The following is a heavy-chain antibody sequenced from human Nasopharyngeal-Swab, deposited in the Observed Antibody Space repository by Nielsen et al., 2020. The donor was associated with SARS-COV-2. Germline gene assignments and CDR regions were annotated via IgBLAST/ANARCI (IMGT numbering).Heavy chain of an antibody. CDR1: GFTFSSYG. J-gene: IGHJ6*02. CDR3: AKDGLRGYSGYGHYYYYGMDV. D-gene: IGHD5-12*01. V-gene: IGHV3-30*18. Sequence: GGSLRLSCAASGFTFSSYGMHWVRQAPGKGLEWVAVISYDGSNKYYADSVKGRFTIPRDNSKNTLYLQMNSLRAEDTAVYYCAKDGLRGYSGYGHYYYYGMDVWGQGTTVTVSS. CDR2: ISYDGSNK.